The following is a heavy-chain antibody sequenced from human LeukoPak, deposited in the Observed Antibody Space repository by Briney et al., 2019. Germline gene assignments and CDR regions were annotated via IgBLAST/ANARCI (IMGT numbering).Heavy chain of an antibody. CDR1: GFTVSSNY. V-gene: IGHV3-53*01. CDR2: IYSGGST. J-gene: IGHJ3*02. CDR3: ARVGAAAPYDALDI. Sequence: PGGSLRLSCAVSGFTVSSNYMSWVRQAPGKGLEWVSVIYSGGSTYYADSVKGRFTISRDNSKNTLYLQMNSLRAEDTAVYYCARVGAAAPYDALDIWGQGTMVTVSS. D-gene: IGHD6-13*01.